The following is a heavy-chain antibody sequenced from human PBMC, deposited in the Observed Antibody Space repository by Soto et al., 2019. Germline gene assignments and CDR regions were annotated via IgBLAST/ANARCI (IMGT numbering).Heavy chain of an antibody. D-gene: IGHD2-15*01. CDR3: ARDLGGWPDY. J-gene: IGHJ4*02. Sequence: ASVKVSCKASGYTFTSYAMHWVRQAPGQRLEWMGWINAGNGNTKHSQKFQGRVTITRDTSASTAYMELSSLRSEDTAVYYCARDLGGWPDYWGQGTLVNVSS. V-gene: IGHV1-3*01. CDR1: GYTFTSYA. CDR2: INAGNGNT.